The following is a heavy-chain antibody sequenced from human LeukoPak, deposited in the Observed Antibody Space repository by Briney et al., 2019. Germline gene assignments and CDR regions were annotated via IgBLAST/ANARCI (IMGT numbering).Heavy chain of an antibody. CDR1: GFTFSSYG. V-gene: IGHV3-30*03. D-gene: IGHD3-9*01. CDR2: ISYDGSNK. J-gene: IGHJ4*02. Sequence: PGGSLRLSCAASGFTFSSYGMHWVRQAPGKGLEWVAVISYDGSNKYYADSVKGRFTISRDNSKNTLYLQMNSLRAEDTAVYYCARGGSYDILTGPIDYWGQGTLVIVSS. CDR3: ARGGSYDILTGPIDY.